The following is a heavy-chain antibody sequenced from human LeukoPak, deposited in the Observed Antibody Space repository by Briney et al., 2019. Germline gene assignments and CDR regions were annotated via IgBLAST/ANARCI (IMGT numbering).Heavy chain of an antibody. J-gene: IGHJ4*02. D-gene: IGHD3-10*01. Sequence: GESLKISCKGSGYSFTSYWIGWVRQMPGKGLEWMGIIYPGDSDTRYSPSFQGQVTISADKSISTAYLQWSSLKASDTAMYYCARLITMVRGVMGAFDYWGQGTLVTVSS. CDR1: GYSFTSYW. CDR3: ARLITMVRGVMGAFDY. CDR2: IYPGDSDT. V-gene: IGHV5-51*01.